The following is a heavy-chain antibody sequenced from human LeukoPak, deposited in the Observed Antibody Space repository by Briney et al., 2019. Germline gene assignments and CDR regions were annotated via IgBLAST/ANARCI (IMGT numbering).Heavy chain of an antibody. D-gene: IGHD6-19*01. CDR3: ASTFFVGSGHPNNWFDP. J-gene: IGHJ5*02. Sequence: SVKVSCKASGGTFSSYAISWVRQAPGQGLEWMGGIIPIFGTANYAQKLQGRVTITADESTSTAYMELSSLRSEDTAVYYCASTFFVGSGHPNNWFDPWGQGTLVTVSS. CDR1: GGTFSSYA. CDR2: IIPIFGTA. V-gene: IGHV1-69*13.